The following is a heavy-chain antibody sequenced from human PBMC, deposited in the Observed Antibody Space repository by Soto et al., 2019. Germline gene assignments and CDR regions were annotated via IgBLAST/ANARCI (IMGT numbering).Heavy chain of an antibody. CDR1: GGSISSNNW. CDR2: IYHSGST. Sequence: QVQLQESGPGLVKPSGTLSLTCAVSGGSISSNNWWSWVRQPPGKGVEWIGEIYHSGSTNYNPSLKGRVTLSVEWSQMQSSLNLGSLTAADRAVSYCAGQVDTTYTYHYWGHGMLVTVAS. CDR3: AGQVDTTYTYHY. D-gene: IGHD2-15*01. V-gene: IGHV4-4*02. J-gene: IGHJ4*01.